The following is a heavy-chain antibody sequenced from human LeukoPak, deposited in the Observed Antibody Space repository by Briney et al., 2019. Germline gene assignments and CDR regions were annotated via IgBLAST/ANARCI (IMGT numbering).Heavy chain of an antibody. D-gene: IGHD2-15*01. CDR2: IYYSGST. J-gene: IGHJ4*02. CDR1: GVSISSYY. Sequence: SETLSLTCTVSGVSISSYYWSWIRQPPGKGLEWIGYIYYSGSTNYNPSLKSRVTISVDTSKNRFSLKLSSVTAADTAVYYCARSYCSGGSCYFGYWGQGTLVTVSS. V-gene: IGHV4-59*12. CDR3: ARSYCSGGSCYFGY.